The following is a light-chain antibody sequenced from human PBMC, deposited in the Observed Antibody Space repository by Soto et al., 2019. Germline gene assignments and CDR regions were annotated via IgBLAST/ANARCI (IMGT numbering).Light chain of an antibody. CDR1: QSVSSN. J-gene: IGKJ1*01. Sequence: EIVMTQSPASLSVSPGERATLSCRASQSVSSNYLAWYQQKPGQAPRLLIYGASTRATGIPARFSGSGSGTEFTLTISSLQSEDFAVYYCQQYSNWPPWTFGQGTKV. V-gene: IGKV3-15*01. CDR2: GAS. CDR3: QQYSNWPPWT.